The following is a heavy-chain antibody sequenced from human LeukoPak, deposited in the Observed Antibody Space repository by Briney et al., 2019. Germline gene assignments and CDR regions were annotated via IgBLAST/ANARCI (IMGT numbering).Heavy chain of an antibody. Sequence: ASVKVSCKASGYTFTGYYMHWVRQAPGQGREWMGWINPNSGGTNYAQKFQGRVTMTRDTSISTAYMELSRLRSDDTAVYYCARGGIYCSGGSCYDYFQHWGQGTLVTVSS. CDR3: ARGGIYCSGGSCYDYFQH. CDR2: INPNSGGT. V-gene: IGHV1-2*02. J-gene: IGHJ1*01. D-gene: IGHD2-15*01. CDR1: GYTFTGYY.